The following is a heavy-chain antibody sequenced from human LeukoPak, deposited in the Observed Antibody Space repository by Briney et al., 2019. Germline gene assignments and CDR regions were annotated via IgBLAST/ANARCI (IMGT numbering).Heavy chain of an antibody. Sequence: SSETLSLTCAVYGGSFSGYYWSWIRQPPGKGLEWIGEINHSGSTNYNPSLKSRVTISVDTSKNQFSLRLTSVTAADTAVYYCARDKPVPVPAGYTYRSPDYWGQGILVTVSS. CDR2: INHSGST. CDR3: ARDKPVPVPAGYTYRSPDY. CDR1: GGSFSGYY. V-gene: IGHV4-34*01. D-gene: IGHD2-2*01. J-gene: IGHJ4*02.